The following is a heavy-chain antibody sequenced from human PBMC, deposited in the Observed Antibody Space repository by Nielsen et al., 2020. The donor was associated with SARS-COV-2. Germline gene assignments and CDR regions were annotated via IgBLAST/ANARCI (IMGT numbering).Heavy chain of an antibody. CDR2: ISWNSGSI. CDR3: AKDMDYGMDV. Sequence: SLKISCAASGFTFKNYAMSWVRQAPGKGLEWVSGISWNSGSIGYADSVKGRFTISRDNAKNSLYLQMNSLRAEDTALYYCAKDMDYGMDVWGQGTTVTVSS. CDR1: GFTFKNYA. V-gene: IGHV3-9*01. J-gene: IGHJ6*02.